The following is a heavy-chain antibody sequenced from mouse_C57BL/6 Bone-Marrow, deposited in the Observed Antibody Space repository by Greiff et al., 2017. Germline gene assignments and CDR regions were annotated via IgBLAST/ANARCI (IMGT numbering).Heavy chain of an antibody. CDR1: GYTFTDYY. J-gene: IGHJ2*01. D-gene: IGHD1-1*01. Sequence: EVQLQQSGPELVKPGASVKISCKASGYTFTDYYMNWVKQSHGKSLEWIGDINPNNGGTSYNQKFKGKATLTVDKSSSTAYMELRSLTSEDSAVYYCARWSHYYGSSLDYWGQGTTRTVSS. CDR3: ARWSHYYGSSLDY. V-gene: IGHV1-26*01. CDR2: INPNNGGT.